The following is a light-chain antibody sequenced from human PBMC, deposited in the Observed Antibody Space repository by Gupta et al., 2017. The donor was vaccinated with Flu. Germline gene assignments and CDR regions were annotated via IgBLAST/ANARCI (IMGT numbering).Light chain of an antibody. CDR1: SSNIGNNY. Sequence: QSVLTQPPSVSAAPGQKVTISCSGSSSNIGNNYVSWYQQLPGTAPRLLIYENIKRPSGIPDRFSGSKSGTSATLGITGLQTGDEADYYCTTWDSSLRVGVFGTGTKVTVL. J-gene: IGLJ1*01. CDR3: TTWDSSLRVGV. CDR2: ENI. V-gene: IGLV1-51*02.